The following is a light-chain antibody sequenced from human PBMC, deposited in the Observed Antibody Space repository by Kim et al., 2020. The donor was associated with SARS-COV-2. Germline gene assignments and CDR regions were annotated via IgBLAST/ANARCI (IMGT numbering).Light chain of an antibody. V-gene: IGLV2-14*03. CDR1: GSDVGAYDH. CDR3: SSYTNSDTLV. J-gene: IGLJ3*02. Sequence: GQSVASSCTGSGSDVGAYDHVSLYQQHPGKAPKLMIHDVNDRPSGVSNRFSGSKSGNTASLTISGLQAEDEADYYCSSYTNSDTLVFGGGTQLTVL. CDR2: DVN.